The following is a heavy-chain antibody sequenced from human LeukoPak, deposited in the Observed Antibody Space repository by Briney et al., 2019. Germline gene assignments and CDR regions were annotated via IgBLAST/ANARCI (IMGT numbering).Heavy chain of an antibody. CDR1: GFTFSSYA. CDR3: AKDAELSGPDY. D-gene: IGHD5-12*01. Sequence: GGSLRLSCAASGFTFSSYAMHWVRQAPGKGLEWVAVISYDGSNKYYADSVKGRFTISRDNSKNTLYLQMNSLRAEDTAVYYCAKDAELSGPDYWGQGTLVTVSS. V-gene: IGHV3-30*04. J-gene: IGHJ4*02. CDR2: ISYDGSNK.